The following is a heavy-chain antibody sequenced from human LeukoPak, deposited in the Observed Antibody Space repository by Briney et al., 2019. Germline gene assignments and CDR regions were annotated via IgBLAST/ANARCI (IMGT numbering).Heavy chain of an antibody. D-gene: IGHD3-3*01. V-gene: IGHV3-21*01. CDR3: ARGVDDWSGYYGGFDY. J-gene: IGHJ4*02. CDR1: GFTFSSYS. Sequence: GGSLRLSCAASGFTFSSYSMNWVRQAPGKGLEWVSSISSSSSYIYYADSVKGRFTISRDNAKNSLYLQMNSLRAEDTAVYYCARGVDDWSGYYGGFDYWGQGTLVTVSS. CDR2: ISSSSSYI.